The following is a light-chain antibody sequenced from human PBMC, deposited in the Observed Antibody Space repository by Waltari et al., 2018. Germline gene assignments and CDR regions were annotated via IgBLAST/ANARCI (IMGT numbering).Light chain of an antibody. CDR3: QKYGSLPAT. CDR2: DAS. V-gene: IGKV3-20*01. CDR1: QSLSRN. J-gene: IGKJ1*01. Sequence: DIVLTQSPGTLSLSPGERATLSCRASQSLSRNLVWYQQKPGQAPRLLIYDASTRATGIPDRFSGSGSGTDFSLTISRLEPEDFAVYYCQKYGSLPATFGQGTKVEIK.